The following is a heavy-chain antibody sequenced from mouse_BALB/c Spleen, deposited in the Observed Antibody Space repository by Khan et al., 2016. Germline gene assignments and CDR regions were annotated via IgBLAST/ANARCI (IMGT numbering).Heavy chain of an antibody. V-gene: IGHV14-1*02. J-gene: IGHJ2*01. CDR3: ALYYYGSSEYYFDY. D-gene: IGHD1-1*01. CDR1: GFKIKDSY. Sequence: VQLKESGAELVRPGALVKLSCKASGFKIKDSYMHWVKQRPEQGLEWIGWIDPENGNTIYDPKFQGKASITADTSSNTAYLQLSSLTSEDTAVSYCALYYYGSSEYYFDYWGQGTTLTVSS. CDR2: IDPENGNT.